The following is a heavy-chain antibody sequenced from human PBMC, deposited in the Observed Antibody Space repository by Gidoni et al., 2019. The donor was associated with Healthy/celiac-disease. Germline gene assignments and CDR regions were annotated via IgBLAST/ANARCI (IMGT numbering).Heavy chain of an antibody. V-gene: IGHV5-51*01. CDR3: ARLSGSTPPPYYYYGMDV. J-gene: IGHJ6*02. CDR2: SYPGDSDT. CDR1: GYRFTSYW. D-gene: IGHD2-2*01. Sequence: EVQLVQSGAEVKKPGESLKISCKGSGYRFTSYWIGWVRQRPGKGLEWMGISYPGDSDTRYSPSFQGQVTISADKSISTAYLQWSSLKASDTAMYYCARLSGSTPPPYYYYGMDVWGQGTTVTVSS.